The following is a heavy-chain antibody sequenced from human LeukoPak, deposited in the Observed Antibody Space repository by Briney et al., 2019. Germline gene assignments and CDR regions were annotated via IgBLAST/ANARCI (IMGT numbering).Heavy chain of an antibody. CDR1: GITLSNYG. CDR2: IGGSGGRT. Sequence: GGSLRLSCAVSGITLSNYGMSWVRQAPGKGLEWVAGIGGSGGRTNYADSVKGRFTVSRDNPKNTLYLQMNSLRAEDTAVYFCAKRGVVIRVILVGFHKEAYFFDSWAQGALVIVSS. CDR3: AKRGVVIRVILVGFHKEAYFFDS. D-gene: IGHD3-22*01. J-gene: IGHJ4*02. V-gene: IGHV3-23*01.